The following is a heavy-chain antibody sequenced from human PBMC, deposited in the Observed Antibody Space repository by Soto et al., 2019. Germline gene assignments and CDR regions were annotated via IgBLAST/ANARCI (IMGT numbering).Heavy chain of an antibody. CDR2: INPNSGGT. Sequence: ASVKVSCKASGYTFTGYYMHWVRQAPGQGLEWMGWINPNSGGTNYAQKFQGWVTMTRDTSISTAYMELSSLRSEDTAVYYCARDVLRIYYFDYWGQGTLVTVSS. J-gene: IGHJ4*02. CDR3: ARDVLRIYYFDY. D-gene: IGHD4-17*01. V-gene: IGHV1-2*04. CDR1: GYTFTGYY.